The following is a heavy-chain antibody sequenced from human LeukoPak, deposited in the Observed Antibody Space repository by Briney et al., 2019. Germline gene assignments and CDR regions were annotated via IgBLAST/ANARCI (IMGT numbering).Heavy chain of an antibody. Sequence: GGSLRLSCAASGFTFSSYAMSWVRQAPGKGLEWVSAISGSGGSTYYADSVKGRFTISRDNSKNTLYLQLNSLRAEDTAVYYCAKNQQGSYAGWDYFDYWGQGTLVTVSS. V-gene: IGHV3-23*01. D-gene: IGHD1-26*01. CDR3: AKNQQGSYAGWDYFDY. J-gene: IGHJ4*02. CDR1: GFTFSSYA. CDR2: ISGSGGST.